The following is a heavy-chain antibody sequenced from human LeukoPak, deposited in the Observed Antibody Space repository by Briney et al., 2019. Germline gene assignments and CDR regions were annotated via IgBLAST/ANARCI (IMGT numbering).Heavy chain of an antibody. V-gene: IGHV1-46*01. CDR3: ARGPHCTNGVCYLYNWFDP. D-gene: IGHD2-8*01. CDR2: INPSGGST. CDR1: GYTFTSYY. Sequence: ASVKVSCKASGYTFTSYYMHWVRQAPGQPLEWMGIINPSGGSTSYAQKFQGRVTMTRDMSTSTVYMELSSLRSEDTAVYYCARGPHCTNGVCYLYNWFDPWGQGTLVTVSS. J-gene: IGHJ5*02.